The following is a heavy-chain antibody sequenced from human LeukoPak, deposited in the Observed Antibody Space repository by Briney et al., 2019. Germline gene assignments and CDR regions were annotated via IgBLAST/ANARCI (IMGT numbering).Heavy chain of an antibody. CDR3: ARDKVADY. J-gene: IGHJ4*02. Sequence: PGGSLRLSCAASGFTFSSYSMSWVRQAPGKGLEWVSSITSSSSYIYYADSLKGRFTISRDNAHNSLYLQMDSLRAEDTAVYYCARDKVADYWGQGTLVTVSS. D-gene: IGHD2-15*01. V-gene: IGHV3-21*01. CDR1: GFTFSSYS. CDR2: ITSSSSYI.